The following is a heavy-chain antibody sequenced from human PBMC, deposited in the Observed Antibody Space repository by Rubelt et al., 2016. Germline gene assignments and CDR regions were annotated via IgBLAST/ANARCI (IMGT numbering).Heavy chain of an antibody. CDR3: ARVINYDSSAYAFDF. D-gene: IGHD3-22*01. V-gene: IGHV3-23*04. CDR2: ISGSNGNT. CDR1: GFTFSSFA. J-gene: IGHJ4*02. Sequence: EVQLVESGGGLVQPGRSLRLSCAASGFTFSSFAMSWVRQAPGKGLEWVSGISGSNGNTNYADSVKGRFTISRDTSTNTLYLQVNSRVAKEREVYHCARVINYDSSAYAFDFWGQGTLVTVSS.